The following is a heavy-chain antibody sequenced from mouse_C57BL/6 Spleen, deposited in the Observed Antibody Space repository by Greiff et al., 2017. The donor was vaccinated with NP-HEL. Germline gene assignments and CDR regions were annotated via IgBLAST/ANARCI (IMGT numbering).Heavy chain of an antibody. Sequence: QVQLQQPGTELVKPGASVKLSCKASGYTFTSYWMHWVKQRPGQGLEWIGNINPSNGGTNYNEKFKSKATLTVDKSSSTAYMQLSSLTSEDSAVYDCARGGYYYGSSYGAMDYWGQGTSVTVSS. J-gene: IGHJ4*01. CDR1: GYTFTSYW. CDR3: ARGGYYYGSSYGAMDY. CDR2: INPSNGGT. V-gene: IGHV1-53*01. D-gene: IGHD1-1*01.